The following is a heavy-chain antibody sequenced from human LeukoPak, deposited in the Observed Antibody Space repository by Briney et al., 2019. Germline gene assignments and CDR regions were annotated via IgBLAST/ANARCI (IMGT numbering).Heavy chain of an antibody. V-gene: IGHV3-7*01. CDR1: GFAFSNYW. Sequence: PGGSLRLSCAASGFAFSNYWMSWVRQAPGKGQEWVANMNEDGSEKNYVDSVKGRFTISRDNAQDSLYLQMNSLRAEDTAVYYCARDRGYSNFDYWGQGTLLTVSS. CDR2: MNEDGSEK. CDR3: ARDRGYSNFDY. J-gene: IGHJ4*02. D-gene: IGHD4-11*01.